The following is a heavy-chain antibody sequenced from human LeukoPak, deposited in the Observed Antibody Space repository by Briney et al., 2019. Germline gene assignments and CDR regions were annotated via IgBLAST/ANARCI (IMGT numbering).Heavy chain of an antibody. J-gene: IGHJ4*02. CDR3: AKDGYYYDSSGFDY. V-gene: IGHV3-23*01. CDR2: ISDTGGST. Sequence: GGSLRLSCAASGLTFSSFAMSWVRQAPGKGLEWVSAISDTGGSTYYPDSVKGRFTISRDNSKNTLYLQMNSLRAEDTAVYYCAKDGYYYDSSGFDYWGQGTLVTVSS. D-gene: IGHD3-22*01. CDR1: GLTFSSFA.